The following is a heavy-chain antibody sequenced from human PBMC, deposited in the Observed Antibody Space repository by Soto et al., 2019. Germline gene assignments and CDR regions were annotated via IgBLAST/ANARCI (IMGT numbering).Heavy chain of an antibody. CDR1: GGSISSSSYY. CDR2: IYYSGST. Sequence: SETLSLTCTVSGGSISSSSYYWGWIRQHPGKGLEWIGYIYYSGSTYYTPSLKSRVTISVDTSKNQFSLKLSSVTAADTAVYYCARDFGILWFGELLPTGFDPWGQGTLVTVSS. J-gene: IGHJ5*02. V-gene: IGHV4-31*03. CDR3: ARDFGILWFGELLPTGFDP. D-gene: IGHD3-10*01.